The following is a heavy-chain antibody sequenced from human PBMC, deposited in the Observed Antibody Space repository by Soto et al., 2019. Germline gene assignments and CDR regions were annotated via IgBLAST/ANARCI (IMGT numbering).Heavy chain of an antibody. D-gene: IGHD3-3*01. CDR2: ITSSGSST. Sequence: PGGSLRLSCAASGFTLSSNEINWVRQAPGKGLEWVSSITSSGSSTDFADSVKGRFTLSRDNAKNSFYLQMSRLRAEDTAVYYCAREVSYDSFEYWGQGTLVTVSS. V-gene: IGHV3-48*03. CDR1: GFTLSSNE. CDR3: AREVSYDSFEY. J-gene: IGHJ4*02.